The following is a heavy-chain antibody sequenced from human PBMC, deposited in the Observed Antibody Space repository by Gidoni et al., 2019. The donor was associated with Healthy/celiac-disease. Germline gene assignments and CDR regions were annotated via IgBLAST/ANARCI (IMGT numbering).Heavy chain of an antibody. CDR1: GGSISSSSYS. CDR2: IFYSGST. CDR3: ARHPGGITIFGVAPWFDP. V-gene: IGHV4-39*01. Sequence: QLQLQESGPGLVKPSETLSLTCTVSGGSISSSSYSWGWIRQPPGKGLEWIGSIFYSGSTYYNPSLKSRVTISVDTSKNQFSLRLSSVTAADTAVYYCARHPGGITIFGVAPWFDPWGQGTLVTVSS. J-gene: IGHJ5*02. D-gene: IGHD3-3*01.